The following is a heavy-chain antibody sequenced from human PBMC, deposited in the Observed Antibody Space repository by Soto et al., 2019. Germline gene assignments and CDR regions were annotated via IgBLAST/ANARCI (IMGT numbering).Heavy chain of an antibody. CDR3: AKVSSSGYYPHFDY. D-gene: IGHD3-22*01. Sequence: QVQLVESGGGVVQPGRSLRLSCAASGFTFSSYGMHWVRQAPGKGLEWVAVISYDGSNKYYADSVKGRFTISRDNSKNTLYLQMNSLRAEDTAVYYWAKVSSSGYYPHFDYWGQGTLVTVSS. CDR1: GFTFSSYG. CDR2: ISYDGSNK. J-gene: IGHJ4*02. V-gene: IGHV3-30*18.